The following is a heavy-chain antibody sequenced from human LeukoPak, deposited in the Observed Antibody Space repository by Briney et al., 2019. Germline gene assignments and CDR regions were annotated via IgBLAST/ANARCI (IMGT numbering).Heavy chain of an antibody. CDR3: ARPYSSGWSGAFDI. CDR1: GGSISSGGYY. V-gene: IGHV4-61*08. CDR2: IYTSGNT. Sequence: KPSETLSLTCTVSGGSISSGGYYWSWIRQPPGKGLEWIGNIYTSGNTNYNPSLKSRVAISVDTSKNQFSLKLNSVTAADTAVYYCARPYSSGWSGAFDIWGQGTMVTVSS. D-gene: IGHD6-19*01. J-gene: IGHJ3*02.